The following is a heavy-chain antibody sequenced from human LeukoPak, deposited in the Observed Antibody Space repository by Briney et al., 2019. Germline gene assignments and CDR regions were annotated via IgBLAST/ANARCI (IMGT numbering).Heavy chain of an antibody. V-gene: IGHV3-33*01. CDR2: IWYDGSNK. CDR3: ARVTAIHYYDSSGYFDY. J-gene: IGHJ4*02. CDR1: GFTFSSYG. D-gene: IGHD3-22*01. Sequence: GALRLSCAASGFTFSSYGMHWVRQAPGKGLEWVAVIWYDGSNKYYADSVKGRFTISRDNSKNTLYLQMNSLRAEDTAVYYCARVTAIHYYDSSGYFDYWGQGTLVTVSS.